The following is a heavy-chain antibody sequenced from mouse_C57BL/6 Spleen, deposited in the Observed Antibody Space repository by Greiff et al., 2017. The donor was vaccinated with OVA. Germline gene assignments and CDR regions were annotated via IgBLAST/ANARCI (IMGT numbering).Heavy chain of an antibody. Sequence: VQLQQSGPELVKPGASVKISCKASGYSFTGYYMNWVKQSPEKSLEWIGEINPSTGGTTYNQKFKATATLTVDKSSSTAYMQLKSLTSEDSAVYYCARGGDYFDYWGQGTTLTVSS. V-gene: IGHV1-42*01. CDR1: GYSFTGYY. CDR3: ARGGDYFDY. J-gene: IGHJ2*01. CDR2: INPSTGGT.